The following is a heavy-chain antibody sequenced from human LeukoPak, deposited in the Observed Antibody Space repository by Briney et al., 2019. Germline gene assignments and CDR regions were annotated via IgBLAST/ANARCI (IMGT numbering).Heavy chain of an antibody. CDR3: ARHKAYYGSATGYYFDY. CDR2: IYYSGNT. Sequence: PSETLSLTCTVSGGSISNSSYYWGWIRQPPGKGLEWIVSIYYSGNTYYNSSLKSRVTISVDTSKNQFSLKLSSVTAADTAVYYCARHKAYYGSATGYYFDYWGQGTLVTVSS. CDR1: GGSISNSSYY. V-gene: IGHV4-39*01. J-gene: IGHJ4*02. D-gene: IGHD2-21*01.